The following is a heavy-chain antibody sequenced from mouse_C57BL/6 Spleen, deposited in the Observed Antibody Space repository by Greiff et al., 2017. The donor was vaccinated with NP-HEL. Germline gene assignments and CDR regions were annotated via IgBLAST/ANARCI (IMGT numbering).Heavy chain of an antibody. CDR2: INSNGGST. CDR3: ARMARTIN. Sequence: EVKLVESGGGLVQPGGSLNLSCAASGFTFSSYGMSWVRQTPDKRLELVATINSNGGSTYYPDSVKGRFTISRDNAKNTLYLQMSSLKSEDTAMYYCARMARTINWGQGTTLTVSS. CDR1: GFTFSSYG. V-gene: IGHV5-6-3*01. J-gene: IGHJ2*01.